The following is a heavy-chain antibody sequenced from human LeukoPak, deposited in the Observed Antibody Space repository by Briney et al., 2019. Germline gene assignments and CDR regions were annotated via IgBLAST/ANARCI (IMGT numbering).Heavy chain of an antibody. J-gene: IGHJ4*02. V-gene: IGHV3-23*01. CDR2: FGAGSSNT. D-gene: IGHD4-17*01. CDR1: GFIYSSYA. Sequence: GGSLRLSCAASGFIYSSYAMSWVPQAPGKGHEWVLSFGAGSSNTYYGDCMKRKFTNSRENSMNTLYLQMNSQRAEDTALYFCAKKDYAGFHWGQGTLVTVSS. CDR3: AKKDYAGFH.